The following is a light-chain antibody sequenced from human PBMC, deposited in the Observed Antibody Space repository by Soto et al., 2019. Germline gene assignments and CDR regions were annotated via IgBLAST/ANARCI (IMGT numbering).Light chain of an antibody. CDR3: QQYNNWPFT. V-gene: IGKV3-15*01. CDR2: GAS. CDR1: QSVSSN. Sequence: EIVRTQSPATLSVSPGERATLSCRASQSVSSNLAWHQQKPGQAPRVLIYGASTRATGIPARFSGSGSGTEFTLTISSLQSEDFAVYYCQQYNNWPFTFGQGTKLEIK. J-gene: IGKJ2*01.